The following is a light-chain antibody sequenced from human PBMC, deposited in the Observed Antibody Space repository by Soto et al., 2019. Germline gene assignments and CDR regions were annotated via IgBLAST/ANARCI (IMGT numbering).Light chain of an antibody. J-gene: IGKJ4*01. V-gene: IGKV1-5*03. CDR1: ENIYGY. CDR3: QQYSAYPLT. Sequence: IQLTQSPSILSASVGDRVTITCRASENIYGYLAWYQQKPGEAPKLLIYWASTLVSGVPSRFTGGESGTEFTLTISDLQPDDFATYFCQQYSAYPLTFGGGTKVDIK. CDR2: WAS.